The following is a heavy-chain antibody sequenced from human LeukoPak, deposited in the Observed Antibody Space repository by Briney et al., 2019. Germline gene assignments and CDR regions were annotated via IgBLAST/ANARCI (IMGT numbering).Heavy chain of an antibody. J-gene: IGHJ4*02. V-gene: IGHV3-23*01. CDR2: ISGSGGST. D-gene: IGHD5-24*01. CDR1: GFTFSSYA. Sequence: PGGSLRLSCAASGFTFSSYAMSWDRQAPGKGLEWVSAISGSGGSTYYADSVKGRFTISRDNSRNTLYLQMNSLRAEDTAVYYCAKTRRDGYNWVYWGQGTLVTVSS. CDR3: AKTRRDGYNWVY.